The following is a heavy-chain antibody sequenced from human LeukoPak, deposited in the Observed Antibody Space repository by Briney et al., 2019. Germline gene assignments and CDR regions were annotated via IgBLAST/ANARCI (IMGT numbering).Heavy chain of an antibody. CDR1: GFTFSNFA. V-gene: IGHV3-23*01. CDR2: ISGSGGTT. CDR3: ANEAPYFDY. Sequence: GGSLRLSCAASGFTFSNFAMGWVRQAPGKGLEWVSIISGSGGTTYYADSGKGRFTISRDNSKDTLYMQMNSLRAEDTAVYYCANEAPYFDYWGQGTLVTVPS. J-gene: IGHJ4*02.